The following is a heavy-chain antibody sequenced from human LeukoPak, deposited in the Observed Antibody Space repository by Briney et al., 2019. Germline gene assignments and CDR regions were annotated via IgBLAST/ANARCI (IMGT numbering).Heavy chain of an antibody. CDR1: GFTFNSYW. Sequence: GGSLRLSCAASGFTFNSYWMSWVRQAPGKGLEWVANIKQDGSEKYYVDSVKGRFTISRDNAKNSLYLQMNSLRAEDTAVYYCARGRQYPRYYYYYMDVWGKGTTVTVSS. CDR2: IKQDGSEK. J-gene: IGHJ6*03. CDR3: ARGRQYPRYYYYYMDV. D-gene: IGHD2-2*01. V-gene: IGHV3-7*01.